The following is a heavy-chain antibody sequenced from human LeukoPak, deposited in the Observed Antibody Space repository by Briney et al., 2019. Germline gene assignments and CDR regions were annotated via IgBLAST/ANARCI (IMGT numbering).Heavy chain of an antibody. D-gene: IGHD3-22*01. J-gene: IGHJ6*02. V-gene: IGHV4-59*01. CDR3: ARDMIEGEWGMDV. Sequence: SETLSLTCTVSGGSISSYYWSWIRQPPGKGLEWIGYICYSGSTNYNPSLKSRVTISVDTSKNQFSLKLSSVTAADTAVYYCARDMIEGEWGMDVWGQGTTVTVSS. CDR1: GGSISSYY. CDR2: ICYSGST.